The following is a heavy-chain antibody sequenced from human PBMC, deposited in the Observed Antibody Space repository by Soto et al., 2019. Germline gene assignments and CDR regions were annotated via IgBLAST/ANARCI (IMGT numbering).Heavy chain of an antibody. CDR1: GYNFSDYY. D-gene: IGHD2-8*02. Sequence: ASVNVSCKASGYNFSDYYIHWVRQAPGQGLEWLGWVSPKSGGTNYAQKFKGRVTMTRDTSSNTVYMDLSGLKSDDTAVFYCAREISGGGNSNWFEPWGQGTLVSVSS. CDR3: AREISGGGNSNWFEP. CDR2: VSPKSGGT. J-gene: IGHJ5*02. V-gene: IGHV1-2*02.